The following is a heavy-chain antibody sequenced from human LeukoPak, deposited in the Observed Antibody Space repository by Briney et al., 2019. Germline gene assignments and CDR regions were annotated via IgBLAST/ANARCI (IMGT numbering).Heavy chain of an antibody. Sequence: PGRSLRLSCAASGFTFSSYGMHWVRQAPGKGLEWVAVISYHGSKKYYADSVKGRITISRDNSKNTLYLQIDSLKVEDTAVYYCAKDADSSTWYLRYFDYRGQGTLVTVSS. CDR1: GFTFSSYG. J-gene: IGHJ4*02. D-gene: IGHD6-13*01. CDR2: ISYHGSKK. CDR3: AKDADSSTWYLRYFDY. V-gene: IGHV3-30*18.